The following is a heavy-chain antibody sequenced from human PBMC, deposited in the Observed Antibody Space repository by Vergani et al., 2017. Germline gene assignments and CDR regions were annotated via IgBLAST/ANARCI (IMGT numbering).Heavy chain of an antibody. CDR2: IGTAGDT. J-gene: IGHJ4*02. Sequence: EVQLVESGGGLVQPGGSLRLSCAASGFTFSSYDMHWVRQATGKGLEWVSAIGTAGDTYYPGSVKGRFTISRENAKNSLYLQMNSLRAGDTAVYYCARGMTTVTSFFDYWGQGTLVTVSS. CDR3: ARGMTTVTSFFDY. V-gene: IGHV3-13*01. D-gene: IGHD4-11*01. CDR1: GFTFSSYD.